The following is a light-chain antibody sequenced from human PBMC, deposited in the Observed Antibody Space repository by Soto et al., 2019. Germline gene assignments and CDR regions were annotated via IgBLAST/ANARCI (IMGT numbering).Light chain of an antibody. J-gene: IGLJ1*01. CDR2: DVD. CDR3: CSYAGSPYV. Sequence: QSALTQPRSVSGSPGQSVAISCTGTSSDVGGYNYVSWFQQHPGQAPKVMIYDVDKRPSGVPDRFSGSKSGNTASLTISGLQAEDEADYYCCSYAGSPYVFGGGTKVTVL. V-gene: IGLV2-11*01. CDR1: SSDVGGYNY.